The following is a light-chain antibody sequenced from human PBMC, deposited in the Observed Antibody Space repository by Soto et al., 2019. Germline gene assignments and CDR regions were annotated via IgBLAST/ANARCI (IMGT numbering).Light chain of an antibody. V-gene: IGKV1-6*01. Sequence: AIQMTQSPSSLSASVGDRVTITCRASQGIRNDLGWYQQRPAKAPKLLIYAASTLQSGVPSRFSGSGSGTDFTLTISSLQPEDFATYYCLQDYNYPYTFGQGTKLEIK. CDR1: QGIRND. J-gene: IGKJ2*01. CDR3: LQDYNYPYT. CDR2: AAS.